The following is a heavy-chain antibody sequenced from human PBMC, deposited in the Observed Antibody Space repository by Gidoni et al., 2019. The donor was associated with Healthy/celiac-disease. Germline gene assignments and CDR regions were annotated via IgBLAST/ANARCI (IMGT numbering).Heavy chain of an antibody. D-gene: IGHD2-15*01. CDR1: GFTFSRYA. CDR3: AKDHEVVVVAAEYNWFDP. Sequence: EVQLLGSGGGLVQPGGSLRLSCPASGFTFSRYAMSWVRQAPGKGLEWVSAISGSGGSTYYADSVKGRFTISRYNSKNTLYLQMNSLRAEDTAVYYCAKDHEVVVVAAEYNWFDPWGQGTLVTVSS. CDR2: ISGSGGST. J-gene: IGHJ5*02. V-gene: IGHV3-23*01.